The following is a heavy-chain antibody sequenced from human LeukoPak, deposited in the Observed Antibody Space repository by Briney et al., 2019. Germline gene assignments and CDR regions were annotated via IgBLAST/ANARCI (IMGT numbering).Heavy chain of an antibody. Sequence: ASVKDSCKASGYTFTSYYMHWVRQAPGQGLEWMGIINHSGGSTSYAQKFQGRVTMTRDMSTSTVYMELSSLRSEDTAVYYCARVGGSGSYYGEFDYWGQGTLVTVSS. CDR1: GYTFTSYY. CDR3: ARVGGSGSYYGEFDY. J-gene: IGHJ4*02. V-gene: IGHV1-46*01. CDR2: INHSGGST. D-gene: IGHD3-10*01.